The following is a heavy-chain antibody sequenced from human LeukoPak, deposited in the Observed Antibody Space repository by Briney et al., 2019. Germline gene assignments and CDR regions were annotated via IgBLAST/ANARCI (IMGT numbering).Heavy chain of an antibody. CDR3: ARVMGVLASSNWSDYYMDV. J-gene: IGHJ6*03. CDR1: GGTFSSYA. CDR2: IIPLFGTV. V-gene: IGHV1-69*05. Sequence: SVKVSCKASGGTFSSYAISWVRQAPGQGLEWMGGIIPLFGTVNYAQKFQGRVTITTDESTSTAYMELSSLRSEDTAVYYCARVMGVLASSNWSDYYMDVWGKGTTVTVSS. D-gene: IGHD6-13*01.